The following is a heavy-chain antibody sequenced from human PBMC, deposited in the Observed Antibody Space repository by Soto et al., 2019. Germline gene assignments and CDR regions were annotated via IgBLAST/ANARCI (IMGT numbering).Heavy chain of an antibody. CDR1: RYIFTAYF. CDR2: INPNNGAT. J-gene: IGHJ5*02. CDR3: ASHGPGARFDP. V-gene: IGHV1-2*02. Sequence: QVQLVQSGAEVKKPGASVKVSCKAPRYIFTAYFMHWVRQAPGQGLEWMGWINPNNGATHYGLSFQGRVTMTRDPSIRTAYMELSSLRSDDTAVYYCASHGPGARFDPWGQGTLVIVSS.